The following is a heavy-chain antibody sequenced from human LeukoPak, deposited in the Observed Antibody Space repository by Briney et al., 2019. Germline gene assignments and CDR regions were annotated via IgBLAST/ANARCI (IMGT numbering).Heavy chain of an antibody. CDR3: AREAVRQSFRFDP. Sequence: ASVKVSCKASGYTFTGYYMHWVRQAPGQGLEWMGWINPNSGGTNYAQKFQGRVTMTRDTSISTAYMELSRLRSDDTAVYYCAREAVRQSFRFDPWGQGTLVTVSS. CDR1: GYTFTGYY. V-gene: IGHV1-2*02. J-gene: IGHJ5*02. D-gene: IGHD4-17*01. CDR2: INPNSGGT.